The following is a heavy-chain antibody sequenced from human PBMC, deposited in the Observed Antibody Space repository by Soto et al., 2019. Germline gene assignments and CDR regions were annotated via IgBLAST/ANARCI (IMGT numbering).Heavy chain of an antibody. CDR2: MSGSSSTT. CDR3: AKNQERELPRVIDF. CDR1: RLTFSNYA. V-gene: IGHV3-23*01. Sequence: PGGSLRRSWATSRLTFSNYAMSWVRQAPGGGLEWVSSMSGSSSTTYYADSVRGRFTISRDRSKNTLYLQMSSLRAEDTALYYCAKNQERELPRVIDFWGQGTLVTVSS. J-gene: IGHJ4*02. D-gene: IGHD1-7*01.